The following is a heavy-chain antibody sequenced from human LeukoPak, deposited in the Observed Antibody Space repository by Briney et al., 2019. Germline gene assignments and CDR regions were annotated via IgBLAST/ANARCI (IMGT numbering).Heavy chain of an antibody. Sequence: ASVKVSCKASGYTFTGCYMHWVRQAPGQGLEWMGWINPNSGGTNYAQKFQGRVTMTRDTSISTAYMELSRLRSDDTAVYYCARAGIAVVISPFDYWGQGTLVTVSS. CDR2: INPNSGGT. D-gene: IGHD6-19*01. J-gene: IGHJ4*02. CDR1: GYTFTGCY. CDR3: ARAGIAVVISPFDY. V-gene: IGHV1-2*02.